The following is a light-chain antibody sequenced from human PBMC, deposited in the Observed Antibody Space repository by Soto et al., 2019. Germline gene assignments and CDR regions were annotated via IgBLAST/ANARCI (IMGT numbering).Light chain of an antibody. V-gene: IGKV3-15*01. Sequence: ETVMTQSPATLSVSPGERATLSCRASQNVRSNLAWYQQRPGQAPRPLIYSASTRATGIPARFSGSGSGTEFTLTISSLQSEDSAVYYCHQYNNWPPWTFGQGTKVEI. CDR1: QNVRSN. CDR3: HQYNNWPPWT. J-gene: IGKJ1*01. CDR2: SAS.